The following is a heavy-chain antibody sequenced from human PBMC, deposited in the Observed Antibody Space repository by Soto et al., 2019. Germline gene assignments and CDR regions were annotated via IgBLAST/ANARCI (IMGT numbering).Heavy chain of an antibody. Sequence: PSETLSLTCTVSGGSISSSSYYWGWIRQPPGKGLEWIGSIYYSGSTYYNPSLKSRVTISVDTSKNQFSLKLSSVTAADTAVYYCARQVHWQLVPITEYMDVWGQGTTVTVSS. CDR1: GGSISSSSYY. CDR3: ARQVHWQLVPITEYMDV. D-gene: IGHD6-13*01. CDR2: IYYSGST. J-gene: IGHJ6*02. V-gene: IGHV4-39*01.